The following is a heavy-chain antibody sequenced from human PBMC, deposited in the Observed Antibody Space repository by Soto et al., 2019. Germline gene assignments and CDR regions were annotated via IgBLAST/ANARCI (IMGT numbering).Heavy chain of an antibody. CDR1: GFTFSSYG. CDR3: AKNLGYYDILTGLDY. CDR2: ISYDGSNK. D-gene: IGHD3-9*01. J-gene: IGHJ4*02. Sequence: GGSLRLSCAASGFTFSSYGMHWVRQAPGKGLEWVAVISYDGSNKYYADSVKGRFTISRDNSKNTLYLQMNSLRAEGTAVYYCAKNLGYYDILTGLDYWGQGTLVTVSS. V-gene: IGHV3-30*18.